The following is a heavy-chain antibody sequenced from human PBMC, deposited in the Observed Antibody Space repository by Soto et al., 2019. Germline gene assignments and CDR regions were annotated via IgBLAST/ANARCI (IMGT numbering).Heavy chain of an antibody. CDR2: IDYSGST. V-gene: IGHV4-31*03. CDR1: GGSISSGGYY. Sequence: QVQLQESGPGLVKPSQTLSLTCSVSGGSISSGGYYWCWIRQNPGKGLEWIGYIDYSGSTNYNPSLKSRITFSVDTSKNQFSLKLTSVTAADTAVYYCARRDSGYIHGPPHYYYGLDVWGQGTTVTVSS. J-gene: IGHJ6*02. D-gene: IGHD5-18*01. CDR3: ARRDSGYIHGPPHYYYGLDV.